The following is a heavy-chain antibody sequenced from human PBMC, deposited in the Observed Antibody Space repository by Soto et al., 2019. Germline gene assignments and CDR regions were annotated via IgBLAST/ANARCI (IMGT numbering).Heavy chain of an antibody. J-gene: IGHJ3*01. D-gene: IGHD6-19*01. V-gene: IGHV3-23*01. CDR2: ISGSGGST. CDR3: AAVENGVRGGPALDF. Sequence: PGGSLRLSCAASGFTFSSYAMSWVRQAPGKGLEWVSAISGSGGSTYYADSVKGRFTISRDNSKNTLYLQMNSLRAEDTAVYYYAAVENGVRGGPALDFWGQGTMVTVSS. CDR1: GFTFSSYA.